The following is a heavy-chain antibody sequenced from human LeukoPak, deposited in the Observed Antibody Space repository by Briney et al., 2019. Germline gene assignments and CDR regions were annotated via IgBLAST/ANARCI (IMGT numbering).Heavy chain of an antibody. CDR1: GGSISSSSYY. J-gene: IGHJ5*02. D-gene: IGHD1-1*01. CDR2: IYYSGST. CDR3: ARDQMERRSSQRGSNNPGFDP. Sequence: SETLSLTCTVSGGSISSSSYYWGWIRQPPGKGLEWIGSIYYSGSTYYNPSLKSRVTISVDTSKNQFSLKLSSVTAADTAVYYCARDQMERRSSQRGSNNPGFDPWGQGTLVTVSS. V-gene: IGHV4-39*07.